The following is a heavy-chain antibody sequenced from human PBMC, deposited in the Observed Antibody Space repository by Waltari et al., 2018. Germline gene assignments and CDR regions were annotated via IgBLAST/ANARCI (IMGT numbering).Heavy chain of an antibody. V-gene: IGHV4-38-2*01. D-gene: IGHD2-15*01. J-gene: IGHJ3*02. CDR3: ARGFRYCSGGSCYADAFDI. CDR2: ISHSGST. Sequence: QVQLQESGPGLVKPSETLSLTCAVSGYSISSGYYWGWIRQPPGKGLEWIGSISHSGSTYYNPSLKSRVTISVDTSKNQFSLKLSSVTAADTAVYYCARGFRYCSGGSCYADAFDIWGQGTMVTVSS. CDR1: GYSISSGYY.